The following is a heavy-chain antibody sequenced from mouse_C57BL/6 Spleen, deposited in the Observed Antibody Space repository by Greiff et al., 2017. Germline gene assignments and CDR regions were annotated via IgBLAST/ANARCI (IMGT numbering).Heavy chain of an antibody. CDR1: GYTFTSYW. Sequence: QVHVKQPGAELVRPGSSVKLSCKASGYTFTSYWMDWVKQRPGQGLEWIGNIYPSDSETHYNQKFKDKATLTVDKSSSTAYMQLSSLTSEDSAVYYCARSGYGSSWGFAYWGQGTLVTVSA. CDR3: ARSGYGSSWGFAY. D-gene: IGHD1-1*01. J-gene: IGHJ3*01. V-gene: IGHV1-61*01. CDR2: IYPSDSET.